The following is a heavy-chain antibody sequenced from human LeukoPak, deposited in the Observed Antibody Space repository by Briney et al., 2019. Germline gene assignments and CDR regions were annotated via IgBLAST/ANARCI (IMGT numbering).Heavy chain of an antibody. CDR3: ARVLWFGELSYWFDP. J-gene: IGHJ5*02. CDR1: GGSISSSSYY. Sequence: PSETLSLTCTVSGGSISSSSYYWGWIRQPPGKGLEWIGSIYYSGSTYYNPSLKSRVTISVDTSKNQFSLKLSSVTAADTAVYYCARVLWFGELSYWFDPWGQGTLVTVSS. D-gene: IGHD3-10*01. V-gene: IGHV4-39*07. CDR2: IYYSGST.